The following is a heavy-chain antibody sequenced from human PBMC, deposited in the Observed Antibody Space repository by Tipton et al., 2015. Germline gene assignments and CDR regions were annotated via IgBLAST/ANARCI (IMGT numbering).Heavy chain of an antibody. V-gene: IGHV1-46*01. CDR3: ARLPRDYYYYYGMDV. CDR1: GYTFTLYY. CDR2: IDPSGGSS. Sequence: QSGAEVKKPGASVNVSCKASGYTFTLYYIHWVRQAPRQGLEWMGIIDPSGGSSNYAQKFQGRVTLTRDTSTSTVYMELSRLGSEDTAVYYCARLPRDYYYYYGMDVWGQGTTVTVSS. J-gene: IGHJ6*02.